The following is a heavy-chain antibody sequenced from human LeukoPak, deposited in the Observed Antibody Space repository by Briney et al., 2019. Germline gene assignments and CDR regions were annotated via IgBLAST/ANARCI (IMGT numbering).Heavy chain of an antibody. D-gene: IGHD5-18*01. CDR2: IYSGGST. Sequence: GGSLRLSCAASGFTVSSNYMSWVRQAPGKGLERVSVIYSGGSTYYADSVKGRFTISRDNSKNTLYLQMNSLRAEDTAVYYCARGALDTAMANYFDYWGQGTLVTVSS. CDR1: GFTVSSNY. CDR3: ARGALDTAMANYFDY. V-gene: IGHV3-53*01. J-gene: IGHJ4*02.